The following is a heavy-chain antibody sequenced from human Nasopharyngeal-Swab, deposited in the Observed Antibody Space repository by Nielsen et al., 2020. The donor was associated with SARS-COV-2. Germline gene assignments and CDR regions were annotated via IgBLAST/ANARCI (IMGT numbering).Heavy chain of an antibody. V-gene: IGHV1-3*01. D-gene: IGHD5-18*01. J-gene: IGHJ5*02. CDR2: INAGNGNT. CDR1: GYTFISYA. CDR3: ARDDTAMVIERWFDP. Sequence: ASVKVSCKASGYTFISYAMNWVRQAPGQGLEWMGWINAGNGNTKYSQKFQGRVTITRDTSASTAYMELSSLRSEDTAVYYCARDDTAMVIERWFDPWGQGTLVTVSS.